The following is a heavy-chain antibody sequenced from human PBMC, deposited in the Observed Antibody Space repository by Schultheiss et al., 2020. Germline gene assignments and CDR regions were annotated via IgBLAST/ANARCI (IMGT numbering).Heavy chain of an antibody. CDR2: IYYSGST. CDR1: GGSISSGGYY. CDR3: ARYRRRSGFRTIDY. J-gene: IGHJ4*02. V-gene: IGHV4-31*03. D-gene: IGHD6-19*01. Sequence: SETLSLTCTVSGGSISSGGYYWSWIRQHPGKGLEWIGYIYYSGSTYYNPSFKSRVTISVDTSKNQFSLKLSSVTAADTAVYYCARYRRRSGFRTIDYWGQGALVTVSS.